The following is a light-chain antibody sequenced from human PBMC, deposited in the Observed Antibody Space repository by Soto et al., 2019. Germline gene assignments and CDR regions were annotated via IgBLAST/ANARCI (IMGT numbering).Light chain of an antibody. Sequence: DIQLTQSPSSLSASVGDRVTITCRASESVTIWLAWYQQKPGTAPRLLIYDDSTLEGGVPSRFSASGSGTEFTLTISSLQPDDFATYYCEQYDSRSPWTFGQGTKIEIK. CDR3: EQYDSRSPWT. V-gene: IGKV1-5*01. CDR1: ESVTIW. CDR2: DDS. J-gene: IGKJ1*01.